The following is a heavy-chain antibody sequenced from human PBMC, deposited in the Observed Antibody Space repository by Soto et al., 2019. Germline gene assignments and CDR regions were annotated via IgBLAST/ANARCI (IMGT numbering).Heavy chain of an antibody. Sequence: GGSLRLSCAASGFTFSSYGMHWVRQAPGKGLEWVAVIWYDGSNKYYADSVKGRFTISRDNSKNTLYLQLNSLRAEDTAVYYCARDKRDLRFLEWSYYFDYWGQGTLVTVSS. V-gene: IGHV3-33*01. J-gene: IGHJ4*02. CDR1: GFTFSSYG. CDR2: IWYDGSNK. D-gene: IGHD3-3*01. CDR3: ARDKRDLRFLEWSYYFDY.